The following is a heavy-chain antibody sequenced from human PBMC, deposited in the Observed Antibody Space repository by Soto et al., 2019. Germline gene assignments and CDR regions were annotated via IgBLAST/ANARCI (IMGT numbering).Heavy chain of an antibody. V-gene: IGHV3-49*01. CDR2: IRSNTYGGTT. J-gene: IGHJ4*02. CDR3: ARRKYLDY. Sequence: PWGSLRLSCTTSGFTFGDYAMSWFRQAPGKGLEWIGYIRSNTYGGTTEYTASVKGIFTISRDDSKRVAHLQMNSLETEDTAVYFCARRKYLDYWGQGTLVTVSS. D-gene: IGHD6-6*01. CDR1: GFTFGDYA.